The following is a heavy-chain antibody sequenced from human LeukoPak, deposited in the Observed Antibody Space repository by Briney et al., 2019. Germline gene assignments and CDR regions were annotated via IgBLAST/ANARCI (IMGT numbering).Heavy chain of an antibody. J-gene: IGHJ3*01. CDR3: ARDDLYYNDSSGHSDAFDL. D-gene: IGHD3-22*01. CDR1: RGSFSGYY. V-gene: IGHV4-34*01. CDR2: INHSGGT. Sequence: SETLSLTCAVFRGSFSGYYWNWIRQSPGKGLEWIGEINHSGGTHYSPSLKSRVTISLDTSKNQFSLRLSSVTAADTAVYYCARDDLYYNDSSGHSDAFDLWGQGTMVTISS.